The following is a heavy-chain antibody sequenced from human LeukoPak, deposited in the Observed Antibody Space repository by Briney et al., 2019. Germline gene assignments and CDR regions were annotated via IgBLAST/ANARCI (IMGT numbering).Heavy chain of an antibody. V-gene: IGHV4-39*07. CDR3: AILPATDTYYYDRSGYYRPGVH. D-gene: IGHD3-22*01. Sequence: SETLSLTCSVSGGSISSSHYYWGWLRQPPGTGLQWIGSVYYSGSTYYSPSLKSRVTISVDTSKNQFSLKLSSVTAADTAVYYCAILPATDTYYYDRSGYYRPGVHWGQGTLVSVSS. CDR1: GGSISSSHYY. CDR2: VYYSGST. J-gene: IGHJ4*02.